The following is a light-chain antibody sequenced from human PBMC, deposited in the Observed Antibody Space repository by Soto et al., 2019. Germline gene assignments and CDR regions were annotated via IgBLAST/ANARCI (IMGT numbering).Light chain of an antibody. V-gene: IGKV3-20*01. CDR1: QSVSSSY. CDR3: QQYGSSPWT. Sequence: EIVLTQSPGTLSLSRGERGTRSCRASQSVSSSYLAWYQQKPGQAPRLLIYGASSRATGIPDRFSGSGSGTDFTLTISRLEPEDFAVYYCQQYGSSPWTFGQGTKVDIK. J-gene: IGKJ1*01. CDR2: GAS.